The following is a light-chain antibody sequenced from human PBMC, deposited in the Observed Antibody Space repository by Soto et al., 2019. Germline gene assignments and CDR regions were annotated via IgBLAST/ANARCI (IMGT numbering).Light chain of an antibody. CDR3: RQYGRSHPT. V-gene: IGKV3-20*01. CDR1: QSVSSMY. CDR2: VAS. Sequence: VMTQSPGTLSLSPGERATLSCRASQSVSSMYLAWYQQKPGQAPRLLIYVASSRATGTPDRFSGSGSGTDFTPTISSLEPEDFAAYSCRQYGRSHPTVGQGRRRET. J-gene: IGKJ5*01.